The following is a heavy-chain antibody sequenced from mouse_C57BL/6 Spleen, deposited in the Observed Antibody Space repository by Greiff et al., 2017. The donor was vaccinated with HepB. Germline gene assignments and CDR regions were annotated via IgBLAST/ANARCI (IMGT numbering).Heavy chain of an antibody. Sequence: DVQLVESGGGLVKPGGSLKLSCAASGFTFSSYTMSWVRQTPEKRLEWVATISGGGGNTYYPDSVKGRFTISRDNAKNTLYLQMSSLRSEDTALYYCARHRYYGSSSAWFAYWGQGTLVTVSA. CDR3: ARHRYYGSSSAWFAY. CDR2: ISGGGGNT. D-gene: IGHD1-1*01. CDR1: GFTFSSYT. J-gene: IGHJ3*01. V-gene: IGHV5-9*01.